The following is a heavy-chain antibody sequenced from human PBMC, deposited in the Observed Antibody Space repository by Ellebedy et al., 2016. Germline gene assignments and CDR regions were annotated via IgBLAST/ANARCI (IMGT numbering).Heavy chain of an antibody. J-gene: IGHJ3*01. Sequence: GESLKISCAASGFTFSHYWMHWVRQAPGKGLVWVSRINSEGTTTIYADSVKGRFTISRDNAKNTLYLQMNSLRAEDTAVYYCVRAASGDYYGAFDLWGLGTKVTVSA. CDR2: INSEGTTT. V-gene: IGHV3-74*01. CDR3: VRAASGDYYGAFDL. CDR1: GFTFSHYW. D-gene: IGHD4-17*01.